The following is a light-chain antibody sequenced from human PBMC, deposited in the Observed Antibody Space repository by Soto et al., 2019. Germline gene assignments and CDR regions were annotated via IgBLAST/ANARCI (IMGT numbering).Light chain of an antibody. CDR3: QQYNSDPRT. CDR2: AAA. CDR1: QDIGYS. V-gene: IGKV1-16*02. J-gene: IGKJ1*01. Sequence: DIQMTQSPSSLSASVGARVPITCRASQDIGYSLGWFQQRLGKAPKSLIYAAATLHSGVPSKFSGSGSGTHFSLPISSLQPEDFGTDYCQQYNSDPRTFGQGTKVEIK.